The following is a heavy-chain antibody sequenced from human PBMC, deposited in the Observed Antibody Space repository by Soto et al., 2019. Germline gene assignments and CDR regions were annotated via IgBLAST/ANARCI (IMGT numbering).Heavy chain of an antibody. D-gene: IGHD3-3*01. CDR2: FDYTVST. V-gene: IGHV4-59*01. Sequence: SETLCLTCTVSGGSIRSYYWCWIRQPPGKGLEWIGYFDYTVSTNYNPSLKSRVTISVDTTKNQFSLKLRSDTAADTTVYYCARRAWSGYLVSWGQGTMVTVSS. CDR3: ARRAWSGYLVS. J-gene: IGHJ5*02. CDR1: GGSIRSYY.